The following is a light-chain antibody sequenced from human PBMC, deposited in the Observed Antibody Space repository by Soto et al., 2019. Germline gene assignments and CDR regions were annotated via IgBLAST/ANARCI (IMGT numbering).Light chain of an antibody. J-gene: IGKJ4*01. CDR1: QDLSNW. CDR2: ATY. CDR3: QQAKNFPLT. V-gene: IGKV1D-12*01. Sequence: DIQMTQSPSSVSASVGDRVTITCRASQDLSNWLAWYQQKPGEAPKVLIYATYSLESGVPSRFSGSGSGTEFTLTISSLQPEDFATYYCQQAKNFPLTFGGGTKVEIK.